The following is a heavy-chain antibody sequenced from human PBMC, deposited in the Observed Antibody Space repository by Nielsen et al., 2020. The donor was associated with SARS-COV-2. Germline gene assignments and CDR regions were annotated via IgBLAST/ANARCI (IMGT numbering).Heavy chain of an antibody. CDR3: ARLYVGRIDAFDI. V-gene: IGHV3-53*04. Sequence: GESLKISCAVSGFTVGSNYMTWVRQAPGKGLESVSVIHGGGNTYYADSVKGRFTISRHSSNNTLFLQMNSLRAEDTAVYYCARLYVGRIDAFDIWGQGTMVTVSS. J-gene: IGHJ3*02. CDR1: GFTVGSNY. CDR2: IHGGGNT. D-gene: IGHD1-26*01.